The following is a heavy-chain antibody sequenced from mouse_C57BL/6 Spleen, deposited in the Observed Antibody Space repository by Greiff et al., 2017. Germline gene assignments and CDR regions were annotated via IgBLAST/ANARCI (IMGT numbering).Heavy chain of an antibody. J-gene: IGHJ2*01. CDR3: AANWDN. V-gene: IGHV1-54*01. CDR2: INPGSGGT. CDR1: GYAFTNYL. D-gene: IGHD4-1*01. Sequence: VQLQQSGAELVRPGTSVKVSCKASGYAFTNYLIEWVKQRPGQGLEWIGVINPGSGGTNYNEKFKGKATLTADKSSSTAYMQLSSLTSEDSAVYFCAANWDNWGQGTTLTVSS.